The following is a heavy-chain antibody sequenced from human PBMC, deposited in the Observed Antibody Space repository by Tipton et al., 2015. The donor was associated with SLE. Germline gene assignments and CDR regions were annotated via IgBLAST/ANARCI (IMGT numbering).Heavy chain of an antibody. V-gene: IGHV4-59*08. CDR1: GGSFSGYY. CDR2: IYYSGST. CDR3: ARRIGYYFDY. D-gene: IGHD2-15*01. Sequence: TLSLTCAVYGGSFSGYYWSWIRQPPGKGLEWIGYIYYSGSTNYNPSLKSRVTISVDTSKDQFSLKLSSVTAADTAVYYCARRIGYYFDYWGQGTLVTVSS. J-gene: IGHJ4*02.